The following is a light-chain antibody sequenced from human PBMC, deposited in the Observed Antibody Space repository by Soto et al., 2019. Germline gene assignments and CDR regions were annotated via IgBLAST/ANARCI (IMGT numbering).Light chain of an antibody. CDR2: DAS. Sequence: DIQLTQTRSTLSASVGAEDTITCRASQTISRWLAWYQQKPGRAPKLLIYDASTLESGVPSRFSGSGSETEFTLTISRLQPDDFATYFCHSRAFGQGTRLEIK. CDR3: HSRA. CDR1: QTISRW. J-gene: IGKJ5*01. V-gene: IGKV1-5*01.